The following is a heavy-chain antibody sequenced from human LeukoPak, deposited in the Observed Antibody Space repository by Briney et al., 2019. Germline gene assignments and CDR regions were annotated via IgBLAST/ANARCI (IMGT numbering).Heavy chain of an antibody. D-gene: IGHD3-10*01. CDR3: ASGTYYGSGSWGY. Sequence: QSRACLRLSCAASVFTFSSDDMYWVREAPGKGLGWVSDVWSDGSNKYYADSVKGRFTITRDNAKNTVYLQMNSLRDEDTAVYYCASGTYYGSGSWGYWGQGTLVTVSS. CDR2: VWSDGSNK. V-gene: IGHV3-33*03. J-gene: IGHJ4*02. CDR1: VFTFSSDD.